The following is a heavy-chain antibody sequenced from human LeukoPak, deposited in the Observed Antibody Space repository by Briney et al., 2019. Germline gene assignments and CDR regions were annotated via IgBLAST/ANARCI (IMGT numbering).Heavy chain of an antibody. D-gene: IGHD3-10*01. V-gene: IGHV1-46*01. CDR3: ARDPHYYGSGSYFTEYYMDV. CDR2: INPSGGST. CDR1: GYTFTSYY. Sequence: ASVKVSCKASGYTFTSYYMHWVRQAPGQGLEWMGIINPSGGSTSYAQKFQGRVTMTRDTSTSTVYMEPSSLRSEDTAVYYCARDPHYYGSGSYFTEYYMDVWGKGTTVTISS. J-gene: IGHJ6*03.